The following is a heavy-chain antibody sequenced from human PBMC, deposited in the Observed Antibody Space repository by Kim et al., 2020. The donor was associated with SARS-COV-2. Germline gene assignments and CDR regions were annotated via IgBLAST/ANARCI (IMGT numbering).Heavy chain of an antibody. V-gene: IGHV6-1*01. D-gene: IGHD3-10*01. CDR1: GDSVSSNTAA. CDR3: ARAITMVRELIIYFYGMDV. J-gene: IGHJ6*02. CDR2: TYYRSKWYN. Sequence: SQTLSLTCAISGDSVSSNTAAWNWIRQSPSRGLEWLGRTYYRSKWYNDYAVSVKSRITINPDTSKNQFSLQLNSVTPEDTAVYYCARAITMVRELIIYFYGMDVWGQGTTVTVSS.